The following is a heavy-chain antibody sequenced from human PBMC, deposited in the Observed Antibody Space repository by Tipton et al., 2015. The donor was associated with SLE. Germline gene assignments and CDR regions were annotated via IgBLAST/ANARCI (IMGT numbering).Heavy chain of an antibody. CDR1: GGSISSYY. Sequence: TLSLTCTVSGGSISSYYWSWIRQPPGKGLEWIGYIYYSGSTNYNPSLKSRVTISVDTSKNQFSLKLSSVTAADTAVYYCARHPTRVVQGDYGMDVWGQGTTVTVSS. CDR2: IYYSGST. D-gene: IGHD3-10*01. CDR3: ARHPTRVVQGDYGMDV. V-gene: IGHV4-59*08. J-gene: IGHJ6*02.